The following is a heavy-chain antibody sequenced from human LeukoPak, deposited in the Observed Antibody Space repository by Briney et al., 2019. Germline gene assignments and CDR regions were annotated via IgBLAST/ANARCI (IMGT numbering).Heavy chain of an antibody. V-gene: IGHV3-30*02. Sequence: PGGSLRLSCAVSGFTFSSYGMHWVRQAPGKGLEWVAFIRYDGSNKYYADSMKGRFTVSRDNAKNSLYLQMNSLKAEDTAVYYCARGSYGDFRNDYWGQETLVTVSS. CDR2: IRYDGSNK. J-gene: IGHJ4*02. CDR1: GFTFSSYG. CDR3: ARGSYGDFRNDY. D-gene: IGHD4-17*01.